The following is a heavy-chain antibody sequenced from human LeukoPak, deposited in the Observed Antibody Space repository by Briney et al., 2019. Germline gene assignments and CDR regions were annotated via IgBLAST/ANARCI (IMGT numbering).Heavy chain of an antibody. CDR3: ARESLSGNYYGMDV. Sequence: SETLSLTCAVSGGSISSGGYHWSWIRQPPGKGLEWLGYIYYSGSTNYNPSLKSRVTISIDTSKNQFSLKLSSVTAADTAVYYCARESLSGNYYGMDVWGQGTTVTVSS. V-gene: IGHV4-61*08. CDR1: GGSISSGGYH. D-gene: IGHD2/OR15-2a*01. CDR2: IYYSGST. J-gene: IGHJ6*02.